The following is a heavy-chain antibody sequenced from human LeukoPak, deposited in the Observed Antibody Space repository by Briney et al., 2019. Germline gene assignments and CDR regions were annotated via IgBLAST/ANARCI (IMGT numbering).Heavy chain of an antibody. CDR1: GGSISSYY. V-gene: IGHV4-59*01. D-gene: IGHD3-16*01. Sequence: SETLSLTCTVSGGSISSYYWSWIRQPPGKGLEWIGYIYYSGSTNYNPSLKSRVTISVDTSKNQFSLKLSSVTAADTAVYYCARERQSVTFGGVITNWGQGTLVTVSS. CDR3: ARERQSVTFGGVITN. J-gene: IGHJ4*02. CDR2: IYYSGST.